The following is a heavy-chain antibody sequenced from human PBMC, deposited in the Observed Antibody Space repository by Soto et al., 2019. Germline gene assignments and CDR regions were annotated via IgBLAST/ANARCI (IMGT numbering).Heavy chain of an antibody. D-gene: IGHD6-13*01. Sequence: LSLTCAVSGGSISSGGYSCSCIRQAPGKGLEWIGYIYHIASTYYNPSLKSRVTISVDRSKNQFSLKLSSVTAADTAVYYCARSRSIAAARNVLGYFDYWGQGTLVTV. V-gene: IGHV4-30-2*01. J-gene: IGHJ4*02. CDR2: IYHIAST. CDR3: ARSRSIAAARNVLGYFDY. CDR1: GGSISSGGYS.